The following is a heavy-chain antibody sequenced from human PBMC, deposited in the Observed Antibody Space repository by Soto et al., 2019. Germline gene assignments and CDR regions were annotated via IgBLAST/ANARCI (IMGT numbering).Heavy chain of an antibody. V-gene: IGHV1-2*02. D-gene: IGHD4-17*01. CDR1: GYTFTGYY. J-gene: IGHJ3*02. Sequence: ASVKVSCKASGYTFTGYYMHWVRQAPGQGLEWMGWIYPNSGGARYSPKSQGRVTMTRDTSISTAYMELNRLTSDDTAVYYCARTVTPWVVSGAFDIWGQGTMVTVSS. CDR2: IYPNSGGA. CDR3: ARTVTPWVVSGAFDI.